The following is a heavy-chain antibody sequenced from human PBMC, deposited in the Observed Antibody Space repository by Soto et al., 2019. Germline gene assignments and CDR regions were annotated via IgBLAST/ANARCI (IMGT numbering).Heavy chain of an antibody. CDR2: IIPIFGTA. D-gene: IGHD2-21*02. Sequence: ASVKVSCKASGGTFSSYAISWVRQAPGQGLEWMGGIIPIFGTANYAQKFQGRVTITADESTSTAYMELSSLRSEDTAVYYCARDPVLLPPDYYYYGMDVWGQGTTVTVSS. J-gene: IGHJ6*02. CDR1: GGTFSSYA. CDR3: ARDPVLLPPDYYYYGMDV. V-gene: IGHV1-69*13.